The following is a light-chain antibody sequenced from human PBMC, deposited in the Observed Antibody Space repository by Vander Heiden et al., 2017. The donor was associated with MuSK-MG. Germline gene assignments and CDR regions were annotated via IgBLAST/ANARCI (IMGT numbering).Light chain of an antibody. J-gene: IGLJ3*02. Sequence: QSALTQPASVSGSPGQSITISCTGSSSDVGSSDLVSWYHKDAGNGHKLIIYEGNRRSAVVSNCFSGSKSGNTASLTIFVLKKKVDAEYYGCSDAGSSNLVFGGRTRRTVL. CDR1: SSDVGSSDL. V-gene: IGLV2-23*01. CDR2: EGN. CDR3: CSDAGSSNLV.